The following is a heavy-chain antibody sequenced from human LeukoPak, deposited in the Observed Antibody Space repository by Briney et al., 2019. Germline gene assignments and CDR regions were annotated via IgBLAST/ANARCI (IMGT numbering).Heavy chain of an antibody. D-gene: IGHD3-16*02. CDR1: GFTFSSYW. CDR2: INSDGRST. V-gene: IGHV3-74*01. Sequence: GGSLRLSCAASGFTFSSYWMHWVRQVPGKGLVWVSRINSDGRSTSYADSVKGRFTISRDNAKHTLYLQMNSLRDEDTAVYYCARVGYDYVWGSYRYYYYYYMDVWGKGTTVTVSS. J-gene: IGHJ6*03. CDR3: ARVGYDYVWGSYRYYYYYYMDV.